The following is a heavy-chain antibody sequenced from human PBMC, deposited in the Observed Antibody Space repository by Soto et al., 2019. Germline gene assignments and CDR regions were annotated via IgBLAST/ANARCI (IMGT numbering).Heavy chain of an antibody. CDR2: INPSGGST. V-gene: IGHV1-46*03. CDR1: GYTFTSYY. J-gene: IGHJ4*02. D-gene: IGHD3-10*01. Sequence: QVQLVQSGAEVKKPGASVKVSCKASGYTFTSYYMHWVRQAPGQGLEWMGIINPSGGSTSYAQKFQGRVTMSRDTPTSTVYMELSSLRSEDTAVYYCAKSRDGLVGSFDYWGQGTLVTVSS. CDR3: AKSRDGLVGSFDY.